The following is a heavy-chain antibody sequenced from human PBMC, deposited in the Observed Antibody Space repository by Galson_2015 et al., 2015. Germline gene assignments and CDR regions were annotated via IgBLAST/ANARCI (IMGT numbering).Heavy chain of an antibody. V-gene: IGHV3-48*02. J-gene: IGHJ3*02. CDR3: AREAIVGATGGDAFDI. D-gene: IGHD1-26*01. CDR2: ISSSSSTI. Sequence: SLRLSCAASGFTFSSYSMNWVRQAPGKGLEWVSYISSSSSTIYYADSVKGRFTISRDNAKNSLYLQMNSLRDEDTAVYYCAREAIVGATGGDAFDIWGQGTMV. CDR1: GFTFSSYS.